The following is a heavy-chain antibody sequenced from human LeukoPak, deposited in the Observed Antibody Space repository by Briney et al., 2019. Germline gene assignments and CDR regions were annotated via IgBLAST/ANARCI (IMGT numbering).Heavy chain of an antibody. V-gene: IGHV3-15*01. CDR1: GFTFSNAW. CDR2: IKSKSEGGTT. Sequence: PGGSLRLSRAASGFTFSNAWMSWVRQAPGKGLEWVGRIKSKSEGGTTDYAAPVKGRFTISRDDSKNTLYLQMHSPKTEDTAVYYCTTTLVPTAPPLDYWGQGTLVTVSS. CDR3: TTTLVPTAPPLDY. J-gene: IGHJ4*02. D-gene: IGHD2-2*01.